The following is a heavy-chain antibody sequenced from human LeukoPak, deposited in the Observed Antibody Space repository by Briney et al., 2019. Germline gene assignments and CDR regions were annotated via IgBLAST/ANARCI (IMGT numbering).Heavy chain of an antibody. CDR2: IYYSGST. Sequence: SETLSLTCTVSGGSISSTSYYWGWIRQPPGMGLEWIGSIYYSGSTYYNPSLKSRVTISVDTSKNQFSLKLSSVTAADTAVYYCARRYSLKLGGYMDVWGKGTTVTISS. CDR3: ARRYSLKLGGYMDV. J-gene: IGHJ6*03. CDR1: GGSISSTSYY. V-gene: IGHV4-39*01. D-gene: IGHD6-13*01.